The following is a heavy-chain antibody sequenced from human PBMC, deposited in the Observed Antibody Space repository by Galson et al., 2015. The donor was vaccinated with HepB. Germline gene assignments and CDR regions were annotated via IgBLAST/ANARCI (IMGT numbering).Heavy chain of an antibody. CDR3: ARDSSPPLVSGRWLRTFDY. D-gene: IGHD5-24*01. J-gene: IGHJ4*02. CDR2: ISAYNGNT. V-gene: IGHV1-18*01. Sequence: SVKVSCKASGYTFTSYGISWVRQAPGQGLEWMGWISAYNGNTNYAQKLQGRVTMTTDTSTSTAYMELRSLRSDDTAVYYCARDSSPPLVSGRWLRTFDYWGQGTLVTVSS. CDR1: GYTFTSYG.